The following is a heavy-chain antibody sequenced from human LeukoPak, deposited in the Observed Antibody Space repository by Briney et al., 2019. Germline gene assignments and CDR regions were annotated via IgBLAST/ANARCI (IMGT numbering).Heavy chain of an antibody. J-gene: IGHJ6*02. CDR3: AIDKEYYEIAPMDV. V-gene: IGHV3-7*01. CDR2: IKQDGSEK. CDR1: GFTFSSYW. Sequence: PGGSLRLSCAASGFTFSSYWMSWVRQAPGKGLEWVANIKQDGSEKYYVDSVKGRFTISRDNAKNSLYLQMNSLRAEDTAVYYCAIDKEYYEIAPMDVWGQGTTVTVSS. D-gene: IGHD3-3*01.